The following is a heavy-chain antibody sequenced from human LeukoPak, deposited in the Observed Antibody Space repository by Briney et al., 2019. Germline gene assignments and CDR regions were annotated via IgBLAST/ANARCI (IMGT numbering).Heavy chain of an antibody. CDR2: ISGSGGST. Sequence: GGSLRLSCAASGFTFSSYAMRWVRQAPGKGLEWVSAISGSGGSTYYADSVKGRFTISRDNSKNTLYLQMNSLRAEDTAVYYCAKDQYSSGWYAQFYFDYWGQGTLVTVSS. V-gene: IGHV3-23*01. CDR1: GFTFSSYA. CDR3: AKDQYSSGWYAQFYFDY. J-gene: IGHJ4*02. D-gene: IGHD6-19*01.